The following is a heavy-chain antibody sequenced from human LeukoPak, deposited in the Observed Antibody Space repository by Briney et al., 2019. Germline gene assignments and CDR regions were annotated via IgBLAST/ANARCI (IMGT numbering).Heavy chain of an antibody. CDR1: GFTFSSYA. J-gene: IGHJ3*02. V-gene: IGHV3-23*01. D-gene: IGHD3-22*01. Sequence: GGSLRLSCAASGFTFSSYAMSWVRQAPGKGLEWVSAISGSGGSTYYADSVKGRFTISRDNSKNTLYLQMNSLRAEDTAVYYCAKGYYDSSGYYGGFDIWGQGTMVTVSS. CDR2: ISGSGGST. CDR3: AKGYYDSSGYYGGFDI.